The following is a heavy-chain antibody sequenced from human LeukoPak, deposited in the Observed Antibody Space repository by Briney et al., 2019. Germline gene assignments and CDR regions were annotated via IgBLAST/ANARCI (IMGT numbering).Heavy chain of an antibody. Sequence: GGSLRLSCAASGFSFSSYWMSWVRQAPGKGLGWVANIKKDESEKDYVDSVKGRFTISRDNAKNSLYLQMNSLRAEDTAVYYCASGQWDYWGQGTLVTVSS. CDR2: IKKDESEK. D-gene: IGHD6-19*01. J-gene: IGHJ4*02. CDR1: GFSFSSYW. CDR3: ASGQWDY. V-gene: IGHV3-7*01.